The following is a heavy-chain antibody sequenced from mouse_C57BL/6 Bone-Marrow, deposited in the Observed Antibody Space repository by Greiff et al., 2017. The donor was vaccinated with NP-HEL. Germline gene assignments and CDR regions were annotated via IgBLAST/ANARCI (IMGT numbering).Heavy chain of an antibody. CDR3: ARWKNAYYSNYSDY. J-gene: IGHJ2*01. D-gene: IGHD2-5*01. CDR1: GYTFTSYG. CDR2: IYPRSGNT. V-gene: IGHV1-81*01. Sequence: QVHVKQSGAELARPGASVKLSCKASGYTFTSYGISWVKQRTGQGLEWIGEIYPRSGNTYYNEKFKGKATLTADKSSSTAYMELRSLTSEDSAVYFCARWKNAYYSNYSDYWGQGTTLTVSS.